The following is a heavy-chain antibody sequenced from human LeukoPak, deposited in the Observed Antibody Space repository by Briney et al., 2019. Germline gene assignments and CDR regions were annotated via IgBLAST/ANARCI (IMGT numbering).Heavy chain of an antibody. V-gene: IGHV4-4*07. D-gene: IGHD6-13*01. J-gene: IGHJ5*02. CDR3: ARDPYSSHEGGWFDP. Sequence: SETLSLTCIVSGASISSYYWSWIRQPAGKGLEWIGRIYTNGNTNYNPSLKSRVTMSVDTSKNRFSLSLTSVTAADTAVYYCARDPYSSHEGGWFDPWGQGTLVTVSS. CDR1: GASISSYY. CDR2: IYTNGNT.